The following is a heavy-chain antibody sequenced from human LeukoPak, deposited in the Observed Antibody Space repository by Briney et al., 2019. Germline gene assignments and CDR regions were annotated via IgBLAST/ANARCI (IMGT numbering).Heavy chain of an antibody. V-gene: IGHV3-30*18. CDR3: AKDRVPLAARPLHFDY. CDR2: ISYDGSNK. Sequence: GGSLRLSCAASGFTFSSYGMHWVRQAPGKGLEWVAVISYDGSNKYYADSVKGRFTISRDNSKNTLYLQMNSLRAEDTAVYYCAKDRVPLAARPLHFDYWGQGTLVTVSS. J-gene: IGHJ4*02. D-gene: IGHD6-6*01. CDR1: GFTFSSYG.